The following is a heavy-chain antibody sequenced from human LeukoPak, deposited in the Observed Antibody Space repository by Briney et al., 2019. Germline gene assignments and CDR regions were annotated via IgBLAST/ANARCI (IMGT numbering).Heavy chain of an antibody. CDR3: ASRRAAKLWFYDAFDI. J-gene: IGHJ3*02. Sequence: GGSLRLSCAASGFTFSSYEMNWVRQAPGKGLEWVSSISSSSSYIYYADSVKGRFTISRDNAKNSLYLQMNSLRAEDTAVYYCASRRAAKLWFYDAFDIWGQGTMVTVSS. CDR1: GFTFSSYE. D-gene: IGHD3-10*01. CDR2: ISSSSSYI. V-gene: IGHV3-21*01.